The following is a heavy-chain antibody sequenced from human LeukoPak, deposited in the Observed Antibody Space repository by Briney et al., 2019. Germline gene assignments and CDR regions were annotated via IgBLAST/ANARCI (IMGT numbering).Heavy chain of an antibody. Sequence: SEALSLTCAVCGGSFSGYYWSWIRQPPGKGLEWIGEINHSGSTNYNPSLKSRVTISLDTSKNQFSLKLTSVTAADTAVYYCVRGYSGYPYYLDYWGQGTLVTVSS. CDR1: GGSFSGYY. CDR3: VRGYSGYPYYLDY. CDR2: INHSGST. J-gene: IGHJ4*02. V-gene: IGHV4-34*01. D-gene: IGHD5-12*01.